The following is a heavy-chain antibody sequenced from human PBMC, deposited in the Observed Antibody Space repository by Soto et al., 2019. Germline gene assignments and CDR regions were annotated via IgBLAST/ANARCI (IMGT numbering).Heavy chain of an antibody. D-gene: IGHD4-17*01. CDR2: IYPGDSDT. Sequence: PGESLKISCKRSGYTFTTFWIGWVRQLPGKGLEWMGIIYPGDSDTRYSPSFRGQVTMSADKSSTTVYLQWRSLKASDTAMYYCARRSHVFGDYVGAFDVWGQGTMVTVSS. V-gene: IGHV5-51*01. CDR1: GYTFTTFW. CDR3: ARRSHVFGDYVGAFDV. J-gene: IGHJ3*01.